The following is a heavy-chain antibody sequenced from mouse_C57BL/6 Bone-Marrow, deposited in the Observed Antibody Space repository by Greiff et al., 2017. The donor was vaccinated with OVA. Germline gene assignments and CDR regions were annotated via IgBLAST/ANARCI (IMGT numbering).Heavy chain of an antibody. D-gene: IGHD2-1*01. V-gene: IGHV5-6*01. J-gene: IGHJ2*01. CDR2: ISSGGSYT. CDR3: ARHPYGNYSY. CDR1: GFTFSSYG. Sequence: EVQGVESGGDLVKPGGSLNLSCAASGFTFSSYGMSWVRQTPDKRLEWVATISSGGSYTYYPDSVKGRFTISRDNAKNTLYLQMSSLKSEDTAMYYCARHPYGNYSYWGQGTTLTVSS.